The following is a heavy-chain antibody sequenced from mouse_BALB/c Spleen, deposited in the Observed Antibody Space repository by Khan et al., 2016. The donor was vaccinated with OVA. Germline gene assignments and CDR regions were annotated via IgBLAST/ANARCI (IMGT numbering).Heavy chain of an antibody. CDR2: ISSGGDYT. D-gene: IGHD4-1*01. CDR1: GFTFSSYS. V-gene: IGHV5-6*01. Sequence: EVELVESGGDLVKPGGSLKLSCAASGFTFSSYSMSWVRQTPDKRLECVASISSGGDYTYYPDSVKGRFTISRDNAKNTLYLQMIDLKSEDTAMYYCADHLTVSFAYWGQGTLVTVSA. J-gene: IGHJ3*01. CDR3: ADHLTVSFAY.